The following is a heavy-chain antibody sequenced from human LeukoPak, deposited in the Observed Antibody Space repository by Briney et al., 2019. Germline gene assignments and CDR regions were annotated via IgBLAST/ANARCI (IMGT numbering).Heavy chain of an antibody. CDR3: AGQLGYFDAFDI. Sequence: SETLSLTCTVSGGSISSYYWSWIRQPPGKGLEWIGYIYYSGSTNYNPSLKSRVTISVDTSKNQFSLKLSSVTAADTAVYYCAGQLGYFDAFDIWGQGTMVTVSS. V-gene: IGHV4-59*01. D-gene: IGHD6-6*01. J-gene: IGHJ3*02. CDR1: GGSISSYY. CDR2: IYYSGST.